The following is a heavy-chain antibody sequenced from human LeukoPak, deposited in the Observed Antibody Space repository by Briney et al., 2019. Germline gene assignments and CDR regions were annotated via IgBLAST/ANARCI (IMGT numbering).Heavy chain of an antibody. CDR3: ARIYGSGNYYYGMDV. J-gene: IGHJ6*02. CDR2: INTNTGNP. V-gene: IGHV7-4-1*02. D-gene: IGHD3-10*01. CDR1: GYTFTSCA. Sequence: ASVKVSCKASGYTFTSCAMNWVRQAPRQGLEWMGWINTNTGNPTYAQGFTGRFVFSLDTSVSTAYLQISSLKAEDTAVYYCARIYGSGNYYYGMDVWGQGTTVTVSS.